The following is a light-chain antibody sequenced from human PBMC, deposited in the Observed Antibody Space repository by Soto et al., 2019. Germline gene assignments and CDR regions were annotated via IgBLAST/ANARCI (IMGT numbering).Light chain of an antibody. Sequence: DIQMTQSPASLSASVGDRVTITCRYSQSISRYLNWYQQKPGKAPKLLIYAASSWQSGVPSRFSGSGSGTDFTLTISRLQPEDLATYYCQQSYSTPRTFGPGTKVEIK. CDR3: QQSYSTPRT. CDR1: QSISRY. V-gene: IGKV1-39*01. CDR2: AAS. J-gene: IGKJ1*01.